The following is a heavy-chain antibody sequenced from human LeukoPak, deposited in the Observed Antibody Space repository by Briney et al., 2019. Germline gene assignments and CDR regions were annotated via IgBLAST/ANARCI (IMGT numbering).Heavy chain of an antibody. CDR3: AKKPSSGYYYIDY. D-gene: IGHD3-22*01. J-gene: IGHJ4*02. CDR1: CFTFSSYA. V-gene: IGHV3-23*01. CDR2: ISDSGGST. Sequence: GGSLRLSCAAACFTFSSYAMSWVRQAPGKGLEWVSTISDSGGSTYYADSVKGRFTISRDNSKNTLYLQMNSLRAEDTAVYCCAKKPSSGYYYIDYWGQGTLVTVSS.